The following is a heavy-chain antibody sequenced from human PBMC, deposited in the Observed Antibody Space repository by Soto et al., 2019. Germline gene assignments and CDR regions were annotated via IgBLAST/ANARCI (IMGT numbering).Heavy chain of an antibody. CDR1: GFTFSSYA. V-gene: IGHV3-23*01. J-gene: IGHJ4*02. D-gene: IGHD3-10*01. CDR2: ISGGGETT. Sequence: EVQLLESGGGLVQPGGSLRLSCAASGFTFSSYAMWWVRQAPGKGLECVSAISGGGETTYYADSVKGRFTISRDNSKNTLXLQMNSLRAEDTAVYYCAFNSGSGSYYFDYWGQGTLVTVSS. CDR3: AFNSGSGSYYFDY.